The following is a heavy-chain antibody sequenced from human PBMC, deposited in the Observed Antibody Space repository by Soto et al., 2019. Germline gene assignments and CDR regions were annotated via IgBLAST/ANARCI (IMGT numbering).Heavy chain of an antibody. CDR2: TRNKANSYTT. J-gene: IGHJ6*02. CDR3: ARDGRDGYNSDYYYGMDV. CDR1: GFTFSDHY. V-gene: IGHV3-72*01. D-gene: IGHD5-12*01. Sequence: GGSLRLSCAASGFTFSDHYMDWVRQAPGKGLEWVGRTRNKANSYTTEYAASVKGRFTISRDDSKNSLYLQMNSLETEDTAVYYCARDGRDGYNSDYYYGMDVWGQGTTVTVSS.